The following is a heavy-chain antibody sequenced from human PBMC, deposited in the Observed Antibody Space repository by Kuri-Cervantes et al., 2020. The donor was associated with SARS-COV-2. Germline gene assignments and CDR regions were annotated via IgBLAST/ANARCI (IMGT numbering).Heavy chain of an antibody. CDR2: INHTGST. V-gene: IGHV4-39*07. CDR3: ARGIYTYYDFWRGPYFDY. D-gene: IGHD3-3*01. Sequence: SETLSLTCTVSGGSISSSSYYWGWIRQSPGKGLVWIGEINHTGSTNYNPSLKSRVTISVGASKNQFSLKLNSVTAADTAVYYCARGIYTYYDFWRGPYFDYWGQGNLVTVSS. J-gene: IGHJ4*02. CDR1: GGSISSSSYY.